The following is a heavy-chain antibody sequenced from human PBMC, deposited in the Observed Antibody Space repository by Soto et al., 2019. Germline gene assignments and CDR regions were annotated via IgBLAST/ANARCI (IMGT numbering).Heavy chain of an antibody. J-gene: IGHJ6*02. CDR2: IIPIFGTA. CDR1: GGTFSSYA. CDR3: AREGSSWYYYYGMDV. Sequence: SVKVSCKASGGTFSSYAISWVRQAPGQGLEWMGGIIPIFGTANYAQKFQGRVTITADESTSTAYMELSRLRSDDTAVYYCAREGSSWYYYYGMDVWGQGTTVTVSS. D-gene: IGHD6-13*01. V-gene: IGHV1-69*13.